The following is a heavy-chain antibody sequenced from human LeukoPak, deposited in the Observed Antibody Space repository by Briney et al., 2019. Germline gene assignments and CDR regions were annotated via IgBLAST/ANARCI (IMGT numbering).Heavy chain of an antibody. Sequence: GGSLRLSCAASGFPFSSYGMHWVRQAPGKGLEWVAVISYDGSNKYYDVYVRGRFPISRDNSKSTLYLQMNSLRAEDTAVYYCAKIVVVYAPQGGENHDAFDIWGQGTMVTVSS. CDR2: ISYDGSNK. CDR3: AKIVVVYAPQGGENHDAFDI. V-gene: IGHV3-30*18. D-gene: IGHD2-8*02. CDR1: GFPFSSYG. J-gene: IGHJ3*02.